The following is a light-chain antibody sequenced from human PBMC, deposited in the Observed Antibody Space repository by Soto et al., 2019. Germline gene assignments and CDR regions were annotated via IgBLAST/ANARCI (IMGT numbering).Light chain of an antibody. J-gene: IGLJ2*01. V-gene: IGLV1-40*01. CDR1: SSNIGAGYD. CDR3: QSYDSSLSGSL. CDR2: GNS. Sequence: QSVLTQPPSVSAAPGQRVTISCTGSSSNIGAGYDVHWYQQLPGTAPKLLIYGNSNRPSGGPDRFSGSKYGTSASLAITGLQAEDEADYYCQSYDSSLSGSLFGRGTKLTVL.